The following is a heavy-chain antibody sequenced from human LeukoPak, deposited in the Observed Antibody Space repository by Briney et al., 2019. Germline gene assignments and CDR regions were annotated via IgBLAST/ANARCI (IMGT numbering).Heavy chain of an antibody. CDR1: GGSISGSNW. CDR3: ARVGEDSSSWFRDYNWFDP. D-gene: IGHD6-13*01. Sequence: PSETLSLTCAVSGGSISGSNWWSWVRQSPGRGRGWTGEIYHSGSTNYTPSLKSRITISVDKSKNLFSLKLSTVTAEDTAVYYCARVGEDSSSWFRDYNWFDPWGQGTLVTVSS. J-gene: IGHJ5*02. CDR2: IYHSGST. V-gene: IGHV4-4*02.